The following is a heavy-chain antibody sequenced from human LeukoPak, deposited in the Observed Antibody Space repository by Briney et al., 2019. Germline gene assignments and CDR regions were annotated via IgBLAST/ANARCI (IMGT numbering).Heavy chain of an antibody. CDR1: GYTFTGYY. J-gene: IGHJ5*02. CDR2: INPNSGGT. Sequence: ASVKVSCKASGYTFTGYYMHWVRQAPGQGLEWMGWINPNSGGTNYAQKFQGRVTMTRDTSISTAYMELSRLRSDDTAVYYCAREKRAAAGQNWSDPWGQGTLVTVSS. V-gene: IGHV1-2*02. D-gene: IGHD6-13*01. CDR3: AREKRAAAGQNWSDP.